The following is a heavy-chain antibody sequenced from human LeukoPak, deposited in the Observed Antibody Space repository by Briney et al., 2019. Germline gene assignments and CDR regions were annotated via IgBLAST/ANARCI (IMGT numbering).Heavy chain of an antibody. CDR3: ATYVKWAAGDV. Sequence: GGSLRLSCGASGFTFSDSWMSWVRQAPGKGLEWVANMNQDGSEKAYVDSVKGRFAISRDNAKNSLFLQMNSLRAEDTAIYYCATYVKWAAGDVWGQGTTVSVSS. D-gene: IGHD1-26*01. CDR2: MNQDGSEK. J-gene: IGHJ6*02. V-gene: IGHV3-7*01. CDR1: GFTFSDSW.